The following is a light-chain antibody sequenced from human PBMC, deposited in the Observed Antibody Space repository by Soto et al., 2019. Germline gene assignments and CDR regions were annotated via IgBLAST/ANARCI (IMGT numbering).Light chain of an antibody. V-gene: IGKV3-20*01. Sequence: EIVLTQSPGTLSLSPGDRATLSCRASQSVSSNYLARYQQKPSQAPRLLIYGASSRATGIPDRFSGSGSGTDFTLTISRLEPEDFAVYYCQRYGTSLPLTFGGGTKVEIK. CDR1: QSVSSNY. J-gene: IGKJ4*01. CDR3: QRYGTSLPLT. CDR2: GAS.